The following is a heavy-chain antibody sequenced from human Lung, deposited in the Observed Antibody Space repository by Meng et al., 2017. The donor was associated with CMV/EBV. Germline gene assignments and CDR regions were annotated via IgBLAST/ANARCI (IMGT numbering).Heavy chain of an antibody. D-gene: IGHD3-3*01. V-gene: IGHV3-20*03. CDR1: GFTFDYYV. J-gene: IGHJ6*02. CDR3: ARDLLRYDFWSDYLNHYYYYDGMVD. Sequence: LTXAASGFTFDYYVMSWVRQAPGKGLEWVSGINWNGGSTGYADSVKGRFTISRDNAKNSLYLQMNSLRAEDTALYYCARDLLRYDFWSDYLNHYYYYDGMVDWXQGTXVTVSS. CDR2: INWNGGST.